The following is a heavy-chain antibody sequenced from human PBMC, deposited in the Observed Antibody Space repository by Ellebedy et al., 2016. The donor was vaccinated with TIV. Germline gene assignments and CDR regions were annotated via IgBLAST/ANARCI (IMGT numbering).Heavy chain of an antibody. Sequence: PGGSLRLSCEASGFTFSSYWMSWVRLAPGKGLEGVANVNEDGSEEHYVDSGKGRFTISRDNDQNSLYLHMDSLRAEDTAIYCCARSSGSWYFWGQGPLVAVSS. V-gene: IGHV3-7*01. CDR2: VNEDGSEE. CDR3: ARSSGSWYF. J-gene: IGHJ4*02. D-gene: IGHD6-19*01. CDR1: GFTFSSYW.